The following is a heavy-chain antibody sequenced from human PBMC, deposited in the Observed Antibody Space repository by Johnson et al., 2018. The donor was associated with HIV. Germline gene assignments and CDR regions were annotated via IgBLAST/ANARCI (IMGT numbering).Heavy chain of an antibody. Sequence: QMQLVESGGGLVQPGGSLRLSCAASGITVSSSYMSWVRQAPGKGLEWVTVISYDGSNEYYVDSLKGRFTISRDNSKNSLYLQLTSLRDDDTAVYYCAKTMAQGEYAFDIWGQGTMVTVSS. CDR1: GITVSSSY. D-gene: IGHD3-10*01. V-gene: IGHV3-30*18. J-gene: IGHJ3*02. CDR3: AKTMAQGEYAFDI. CDR2: ISYDGSNE.